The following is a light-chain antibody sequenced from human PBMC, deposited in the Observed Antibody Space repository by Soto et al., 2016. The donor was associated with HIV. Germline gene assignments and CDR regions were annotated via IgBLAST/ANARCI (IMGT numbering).Light chain of an antibody. Sequence: SYELTQSPSVSVAPGKTARIACGGNNIGSKSVHWYQQKPGQAPVLVVYDDSDRPSGIPERFSGSNSGNSATLTISRVEAGDEADYFCQVWDSSTNHVVFGGGTELTVL. CDR2: DDS. V-gene: IGLV3-21*03. J-gene: IGLJ2*01. CDR3: QVWDSSTNHVV. CDR1: NIGSKS.